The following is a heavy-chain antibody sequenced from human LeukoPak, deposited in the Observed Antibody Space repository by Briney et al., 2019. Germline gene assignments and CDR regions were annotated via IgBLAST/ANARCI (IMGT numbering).Heavy chain of an antibody. CDR2: IIPIFGTA. Sequence: SVKVSCKASGGTFSSYAISWVRQAPGQGLEWMGGIIPIFGTANYAQKFQGRVTITTDESTSTAYMELSSLRSEDTAVYYCAREGRYDFWSGYYSGSPYFDYWGQGTLVIVSS. D-gene: IGHD3-3*01. CDR1: GGTFSSYA. V-gene: IGHV1-69*05. J-gene: IGHJ4*02. CDR3: AREGRYDFWSGYYSGSPYFDY.